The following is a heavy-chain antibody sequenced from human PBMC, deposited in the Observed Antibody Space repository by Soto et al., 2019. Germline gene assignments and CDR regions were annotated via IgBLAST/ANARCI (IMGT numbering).Heavy chain of an antibody. CDR1: GYTFINYY. V-gene: IGHV1-46*01. CDR2: INPNGGST. Sequence: QVQLVQSGAEVKKPGASVKVSCKASGYTFINYYMHWVRQAPGQGLEWMGIINPNGGSTTYAQKFQGTVTLTRDTSTNTVNMELSSLRSEDTAVYYCAREKWLVRRNDPFDIWGQGPMVTLSS. CDR3: AREKWLVRRNDPFDI. J-gene: IGHJ3*02. D-gene: IGHD6-19*01.